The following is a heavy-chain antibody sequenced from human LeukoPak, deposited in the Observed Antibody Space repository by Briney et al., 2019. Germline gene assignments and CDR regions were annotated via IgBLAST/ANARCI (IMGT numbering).Heavy chain of an antibody. Sequence: SETLSLTCTVSGGSISSYYWSWIRQPPGKGLEWIGYIYYSGSTNYNPSLKSRVTISVDTSKNQFSLKLSSVTAADTAVYYCARAPVRFRYYFDYWGQGTLVTVSS. CDR1: GGSISSYY. J-gene: IGHJ4*02. CDR3: ARAPVRFRYYFDY. CDR2: IYYSGST. V-gene: IGHV4-59*01.